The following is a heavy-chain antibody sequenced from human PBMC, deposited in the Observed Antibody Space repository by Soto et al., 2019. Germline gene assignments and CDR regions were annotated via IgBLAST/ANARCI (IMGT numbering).Heavy chain of an antibody. CDR3: ARSIAAAGILDY. D-gene: IGHD6-13*01. CDR1: GGSISGYY. CDR2: MYNTGST. V-gene: IGHV4-59*12. J-gene: IGHJ4*02. Sequence: SETLSLTCTVSGGSISGYYWSWIRQPPGKGLEWIGYMYNTGSTVYNPSFKSRVTISVDTSKNQFSLKLSSVTAADTAVYYCARSIAAAGILDYWGQGTLVTVSS.